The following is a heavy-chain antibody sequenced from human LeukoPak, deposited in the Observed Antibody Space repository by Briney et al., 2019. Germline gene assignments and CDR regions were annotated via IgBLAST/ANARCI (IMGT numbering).Heavy chain of an antibody. J-gene: IGHJ6*03. V-gene: IGHV4-39*07. D-gene: IGHD6-13*01. Sequence: SETLSLTCTVSSGSISSSSYYWGWIRQPPGKGLEWIGSLYYSGSTNYNPSLKSRVTISVDTSKNQFSLKLSSVTAADTAVYYCARRRYSSSWYQPYYMDVWGKGTTVTISS. CDR3: ARRRYSSSWYQPYYMDV. CDR1: SGSISSSSYY. CDR2: LYYSGST.